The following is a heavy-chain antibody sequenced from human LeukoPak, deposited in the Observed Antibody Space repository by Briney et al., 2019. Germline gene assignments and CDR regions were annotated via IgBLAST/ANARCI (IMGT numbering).Heavy chain of an antibody. CDR1: GFTFSSYA. J-gene: IGHJ4*02. CDR3: AKVYDFWSGSNTYYFDY. Sequence: GGSLRLSCAASGFTFSSYAMSWVRQVPGKGLEWVSVISGSGDNTYYADSVKGRFTVSRDNSKITLYLQMNSLGAEDTAIYYCAKVYDFWSGSNTYYFDYWGQGTLVTVSS. CDR2: ISGSGDNT. V-gene: IGHV3-23*01. D-gene: IGHD3-3*01.